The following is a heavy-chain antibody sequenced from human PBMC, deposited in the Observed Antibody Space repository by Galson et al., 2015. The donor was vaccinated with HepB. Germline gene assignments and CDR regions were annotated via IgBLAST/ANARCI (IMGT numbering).Heavy chain of an antibody. CDR2: VYHTGGT. CDR3: AKLTRDSDSSYFWFDP. V-gene: IGHV4-4*02. Sequence: ETLSLTCTVSGGYITTNTWWTWVRQPPGKGLEWIGEVYHTGGTNYNTSLKSRVTILVEESKKQFSLKLNSVTAADTAVYYCAKLTRDSDSSYFWFDPWGQGTLVTVSS. J-gene: IGHJ5*02. CDR1: GGYITTNTW. D-gene: IGHD6-6*01.